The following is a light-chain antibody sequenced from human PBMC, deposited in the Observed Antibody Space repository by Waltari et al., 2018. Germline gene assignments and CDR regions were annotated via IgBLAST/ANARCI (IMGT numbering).Light chain of an antibody. CDR1: QDISNY. V-gene: IGKV1-33*01. CDR3: QQYDSLPIT. J-gene: IGKJ5*01. Sequence: DIQMTQSPSSLSTSVVDRVTITCQASQDISNYLNWYQQKPGKAPKLLIYGSSNLETGVPSTFSGSGSGTDFTFTISSLQPEDIAIYYCQQYDSLPITFGQGTRLEIK. CDR2: GSS.